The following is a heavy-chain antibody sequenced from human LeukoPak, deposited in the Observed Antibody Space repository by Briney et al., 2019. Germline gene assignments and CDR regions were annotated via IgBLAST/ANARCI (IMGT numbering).Heavy chain of an antibody. V-gene: IGHV1-46*01. Sequence: ASVKVSCKASGYTFTGYYMHWVRQAPGQGLEWMGRINPSGGSTSYAQKFQGRVTMTRDTSTSTVYMELSSLRSEDTAVYYCAIHYYGSGSYPSAFDIWGQGTMVTVSS. CDR1: GYTFTGYY. D-gene: IGHD3-10*01. J-gene: IGHJ3*02. CDR2: INPSGGST. CDR3: AIHYYGSGSYPSAFDI.